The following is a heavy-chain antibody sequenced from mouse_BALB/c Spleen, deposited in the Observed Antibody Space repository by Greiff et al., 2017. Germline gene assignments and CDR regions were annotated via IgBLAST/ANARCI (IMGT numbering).Heavy chain of an antibody. D-gene: IGHD2-1*01. CDR1: GFTFSSYA. V-gene: IGHV5-6-5*01. CDR2: ISSGGST. Sequence: DVKVEESGGGLVKPGGSLKLSCAASGFTFSSYAMSWVRQTPEKRLEWVASISSGGSTYYPDSVKGRFTISRDNARNILYLQMSSLRSEDTAMYYCARGGRGNYPYAMDYWGQGTSVTVSS. J-gene: IGHJ4*01. CDR3: ARGGRGNYPYAMDY.